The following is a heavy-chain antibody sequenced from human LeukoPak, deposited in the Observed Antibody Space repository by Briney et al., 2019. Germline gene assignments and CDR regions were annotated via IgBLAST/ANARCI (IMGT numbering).Heavy chain of an antibody. CDR1: GGSFSSYY. CDR2: INHSGST. Sequence: SETLSLTCAVYGGSFSSYYWSWIRQPPGKGLEWIGEINHSGSTNYNPSLKSRVTISVDTSKNQFSLKLSSVTAADTAVYYCASPAMVRGVIITRPVGAFDIWGQGTMVTVSS. J-gene: IGHJ3*02. V-gene: IGHV4-34*01. D-gene: IGHD3-10*01. CDR3: ASPAMVRGVIITRPVGAFDI.